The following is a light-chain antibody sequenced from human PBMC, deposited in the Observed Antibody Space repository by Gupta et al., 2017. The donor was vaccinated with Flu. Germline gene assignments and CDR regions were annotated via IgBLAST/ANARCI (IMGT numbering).Light chain of an antibody. CDR1: RGVSSNF. Sequence: EIVLTQSPGTLSLSLGERATLSCRASRGVSSNFLAWYQQKPGQAPRLLMSEASYRATGIPDRFSGSGSGTEFTLTISRLEPDDVAVYYCQQFGTIPFTFGPGTKVDIK. V-gene: IGKV3-20*01. CDR2: EAS. CDR3: QQFGTIPFT. J-gene: IGKJ3*01.